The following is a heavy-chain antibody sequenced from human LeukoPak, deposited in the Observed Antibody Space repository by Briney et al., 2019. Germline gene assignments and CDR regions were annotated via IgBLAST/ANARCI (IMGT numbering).Heavy chain of an antibody. Sequence: SETLSLTCTVSGGSISSYYWSWIRQPPGKGLEWIGYIYTSGSTNYNPSLKSRVTISVDTSKNQFSLKLSSVTAADTAVYYCARHGSLHYYYYYYMDVWGKGTTVTVSS. J-gene: IGHJ6*03. V-gene: IGHV4-4*09. CDR1: GGSISSYY. CDR2: IYTSGST. D-gene: IGHD2-15*01. CDR3: ARHGSLHYYYYYYMDV.